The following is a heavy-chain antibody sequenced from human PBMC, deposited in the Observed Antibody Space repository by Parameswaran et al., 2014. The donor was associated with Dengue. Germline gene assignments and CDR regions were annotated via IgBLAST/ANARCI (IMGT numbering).Heavy chain of an antibody. CDR3: TRVYYGSGSSSLYYYYMDV. V-gene: IGHV3-49*02. CDR2: IRSKAYGGTT. D-gene: IGHD3-10*01. Sequence: RWIRQPPGKGLEWVGFIRSKAYGGTTEYAASVKGRFTISRDDSKSIAYLQMNSLKTEDTAVYYCTRVYYGSGSSSLYYYYMDVWGKGTTVTVSS. J-gene: IGHJ6*03.